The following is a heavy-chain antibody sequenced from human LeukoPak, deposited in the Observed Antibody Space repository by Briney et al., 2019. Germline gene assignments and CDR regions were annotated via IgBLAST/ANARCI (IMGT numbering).Heavy chain of an antibody. J-gene: IGHJ4*02. CDR1: GFTVSTNY. CDR2: IYSGGTT. V-gene: IGHV3-53*01. Sequence: GGSLRLSCTASGFTVSTNYMNWVRQAPGKGLEWVSVIYSGGTTYYADSVKGRFTISRDNSKNTLYLQMNSLRAEDTAVYYCTRDLNSGGSCWGQGTLVTVSS. D-gene: IGHD2-15*01. CDR3: TRDLNSGGSC.